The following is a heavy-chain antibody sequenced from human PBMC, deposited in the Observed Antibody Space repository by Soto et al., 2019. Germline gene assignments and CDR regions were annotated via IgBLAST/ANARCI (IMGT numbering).Heavy chain of an antibody. J-gene: IGHJ5*02. Sequence: SETLSLTCTVSGGSISSYYWSWIRQPPGKGLEWIGYIYYSGSTNYNPSLKSRVTISVDTSKNQFSLKLSSVTAADTAVYYCASATPLGPGMGWIDPRGQGTLVPVSA. CDR1: GGSISSYY. CDR3: ASATPLGPGMGWIDP. CDR2: IYYSGST. D-gene: IGHD3-10*01. V-gene: IGHV4-59*08.